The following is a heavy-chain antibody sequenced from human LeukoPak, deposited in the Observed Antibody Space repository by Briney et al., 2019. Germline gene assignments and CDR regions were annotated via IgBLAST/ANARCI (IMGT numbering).Heavy chain of an antibody. CDR2: INHSGST. CDR3: ARRIAAAGTRWFDP. J-gene: IGHJ5*02. V-gene: IGHV4-34*09. D-gene: IGHD6-13*01. Sequence: SETLSLTCAVYGGSFSGYYWNWIRQPPGKGLEWIGEINHSGSTYYNPSLKSRVTISVDTSKNQFSLKLSSVTAADTAVYYCARRIAAAGTRWFDPWGQGTLVTVSS. CDR1: GGSFSGYY.